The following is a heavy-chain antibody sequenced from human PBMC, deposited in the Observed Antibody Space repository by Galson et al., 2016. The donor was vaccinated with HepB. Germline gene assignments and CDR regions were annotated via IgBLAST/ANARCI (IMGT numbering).Heavy chain of an antibody. CDR2: INPSGGST. J-gene: IGHJ6*02. Sequence: SGYTFTSYYMHWVRQAPGQGLEWMGIINPSGGSTSYAQKFQGRVTMTRDTSTSTVYMELSSLRSEDTAVYYCARDGIAAAGTFMIYYYYGMDVWGQGTTVTVSS. V-gene: IGHV1-46*01. CDR1: GYTFTSYY. D-gene: IGHD6-13*01. CDR3: ARDGIAAAGTFMIYYYYGMDV.